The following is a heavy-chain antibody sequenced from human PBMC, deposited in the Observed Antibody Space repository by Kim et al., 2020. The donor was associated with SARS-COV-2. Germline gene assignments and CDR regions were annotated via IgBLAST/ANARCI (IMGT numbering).Heavy chain of an antibody. CDR2: IYHSGST. CDR3: ARSGYCSSTSCRNTNYYYYGMDV. CDR1: GGSISSSNW. Sequence: SETLSLTCAVSGGSISSSNWWSWVRQPPGKGLEWIGEIYHSGSTNYNPSLKSRVTISVDKSKNQFSLKLSSVTAADTAVYYCARSGYCSSTSCRNTNYYYYGMDVWGQGTTVTVSS. D-gene: IGHD2-2*01. J-gene: IGHJ6*02. V-gene: IGHV4-4*02.